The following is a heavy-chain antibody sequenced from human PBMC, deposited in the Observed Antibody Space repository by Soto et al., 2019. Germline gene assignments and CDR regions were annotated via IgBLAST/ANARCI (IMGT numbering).Heavy chain of an antibody. D-gene: IGHD4-17*01. V-gene: IGHV4-59*01. CDR2: IYYSGST. J-gene: IGHJ4*02. CDR1: GGSISSYD. Sequence: PSETLSLTCTVSGGSISSYDLSWIRQPPGKGLEWIWYIYYSGSTNYNPSLKSRVTISVDTSKNQFSLKLSSVTAADTAVYYCARFYGDYVADYWGQGTLVTISS. CDR3: ARFYGDYVADY.